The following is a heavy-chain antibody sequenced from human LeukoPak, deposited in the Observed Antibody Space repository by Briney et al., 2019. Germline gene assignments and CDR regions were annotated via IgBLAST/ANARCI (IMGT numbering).Heavy chain of an antibody. D-gene: IGHD5-24*01. CDR1: GFTFSGSA. Sequence: QPGGSLRLSCAASGFTFSGSAMHWVRKASGKGLEWVGRIRRKANSYATAYAASVKGRFTISRDDSKNTAYLQMNSLKTEDTAVYYCARVLKDGYNFFAPSRAFDIWGQGTMVTVSS. CDR3: ARVLKDGYNFFAPSRAFDI. J-gene: IGHJ3*02. CDR2: IRRKANSYAT. V-gene: IGHV3-73*01.